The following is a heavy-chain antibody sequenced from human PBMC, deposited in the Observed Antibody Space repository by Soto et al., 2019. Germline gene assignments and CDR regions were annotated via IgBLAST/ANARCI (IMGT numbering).Heavy chain of an antibody. V-gene: IGHV1-3*01. CDR2: INGGNGNT. J-gene: IGHJ4*02. Sequence: ASVKVSCKASGYTFTNYAIHWVRQAPGQRLEWMGWINGGNGNTYYSEHFQGRVTFTRDTSAGTVYVQLSSLTSEDTAVYYCARDDSGFSGSHYIDYFNYWGQGALVTVSS. CDR1: GYTFTNYA. CDR3: ARDDSGFSGSHYIDYFNY. D-gene: IGHD1-26*01.